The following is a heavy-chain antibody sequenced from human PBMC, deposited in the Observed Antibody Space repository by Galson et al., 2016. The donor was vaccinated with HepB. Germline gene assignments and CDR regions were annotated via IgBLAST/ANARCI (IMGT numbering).Heavy chain of an antibody. CDR2: IWPGDSET. CDR3: ARQGDYSNQWSPFDY. V-gene: IGHV5-51*01. Sequence: WIRQPPGKGLEWMGIIWPGDSETRYSPSFQGQVTISADKSISIAYLQWSSLRASDTAVYYCARQGDYSNQWSPFDYWGQGALVTVSS. D-gene: IGHD6-13*01. J-gene: IGHJ4*02.